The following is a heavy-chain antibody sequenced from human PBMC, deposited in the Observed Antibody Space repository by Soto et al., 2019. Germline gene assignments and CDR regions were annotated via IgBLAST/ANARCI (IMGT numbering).Heavy chain of an antibody. J-gene: IGHJ4*02. CDR3: VRRATVTPTPKYYFDC. V-gene: IGHV4-39*01. CDR2: IYYSGST. CDR1: RGSISSSSYY. D-gene: IGHD4-17*01. Sequence: PSETLSLTCTVSRGSISSSSYYWGWIRQPPGKGLEWIGSIYYSGSTYYNPSLKSRVTISVDTSKNQFSLKLSSVTAADTAVYYCVRRATVTPTPKYYFDCWGQGTRVTVSS.